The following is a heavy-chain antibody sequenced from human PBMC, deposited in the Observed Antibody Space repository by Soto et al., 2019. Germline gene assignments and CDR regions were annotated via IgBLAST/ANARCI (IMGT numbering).Heavy chain of an antibody. J-gene: IGHJ5*02. CDR2: IYPGDSDT. D-gene: IGHD6-13*01. V-gene: IGHV5-51*01. CDR3: ARPRGYSSSSWGNWLDN. Sequence: GESLKISCNGSVYSFTSYWIGWVRQMPGKGLEWMGIIYPGDSDTRYSPSFQGQVTISADKSISTAYLQWSSLKASDTAMYYCARPRGYSSSSWGNWLDNWGQGTLVPVSS. CDR1: VYSFTSYW.